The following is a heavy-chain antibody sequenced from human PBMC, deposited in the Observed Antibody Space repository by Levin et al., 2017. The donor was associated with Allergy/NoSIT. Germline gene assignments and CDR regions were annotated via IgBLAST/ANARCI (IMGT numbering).Heavy chain of an antibody. CDR2: IYPGDSDT. J-gene: IGHJ6*03. V-gene: IGHV5-51*01. CDR1: GYSFTRYW. Sequence: KVSCKGSGYSFTRYWIGWVRQMPGRGLEWMGIIYPGDSDTRYSPSFEGQVTVSADKSISTAYLQWSSLKASDTAMYYCARWGPPEYDILTDKSYYYDYHMDVWGKGTTVTVSS. CDR3: ARWGPPEYDILTDKSYYYDYHMDV. D-gene: IGHD3-9*01.